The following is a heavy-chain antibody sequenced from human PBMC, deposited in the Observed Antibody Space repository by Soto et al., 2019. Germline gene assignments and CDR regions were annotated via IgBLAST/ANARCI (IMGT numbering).Heavy chain of an antibody. Sequence: SATLSLSWPVSGGSIGSGSYYWSWVRQHPGTGLEWIGYIYYSGSTYYNPSLKSRVTISADTSKNQFSLKMSSVTAADTAVYYCARDMSDSSGGSHDAFDIWGQGTMVT. CDR3: ARDMSDSSGGSHDAFDI. D-gene: IGHD3-22*01. CDR2: IYYSGST. J-gene: IGHJ3*02. V-gene: IGHV4-31*02. CDR1: GGSIGSGSYY.